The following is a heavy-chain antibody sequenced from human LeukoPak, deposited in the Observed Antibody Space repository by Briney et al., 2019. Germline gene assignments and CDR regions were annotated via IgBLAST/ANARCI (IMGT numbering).Heavy chain of an antibody. V-gene: IGHV3-11*01. CDR1: GFTFSDYY. Sequence: GGPLRLSCAASGFTFSDYYMSWIRQAPGKGLEWVSYISSSGSTIYYADSVKGRFTISRDNAKNSLYLQMNSLRAEDTAVYYCARDYYYDSSGYYPYYDYWGQGTLVTVSS. CDR2: ISSSGSTI. J-gene: IGHJ4*02. CDR3: ARDYYYDSSGYYPYYDY. D-gene: IGHD3-22*01.